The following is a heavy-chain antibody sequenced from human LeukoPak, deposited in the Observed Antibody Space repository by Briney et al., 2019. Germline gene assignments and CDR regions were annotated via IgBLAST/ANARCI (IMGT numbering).Heavy chain of an antibody. J-gene: IGHJ4*02. D-gene: IGHD3-3*01. CDR3: VRDFEWGFDH. V-gene: IGHV3-20*04. Sequence: GGSLRLSCAASGFTFDDYGMSWVRQAPGKGLEWVSGINLYGGCTGYADSVKGRFTISRDNSKSTQYLQMNSLRAEDTALYYCVRDFEWGFDHWGQGTLVTVSS. CDR2: INLYGGCT. CDR1: GFTFDDYG.